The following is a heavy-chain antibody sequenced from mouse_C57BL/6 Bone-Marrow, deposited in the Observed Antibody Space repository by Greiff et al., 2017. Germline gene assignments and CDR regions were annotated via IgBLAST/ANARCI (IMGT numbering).Heavy chain of an antibody. CDR2: IYPSDSET. V-gene: IGHV1-61*01. J-gene: IGHJ3*01. D-gene: IGHD2-2*01. Sequence: QVQLQQPGAELVRPGSSVKLSCKASGYTFTSYWMDWVKQRPGQGLEWIGNIYPSDSETHYNQKFKDKATLTVDKSSSTAYMQLRSLTSEDSAVYYCERRDYGYGGFADWGQGTLVTVSA. CDR3: ERRDYGYGGFAD. CDR1: GYTFTSYW.